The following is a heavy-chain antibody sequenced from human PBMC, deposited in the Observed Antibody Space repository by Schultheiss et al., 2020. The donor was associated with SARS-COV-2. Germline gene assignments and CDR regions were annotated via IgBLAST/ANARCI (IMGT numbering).Heavy chain of an antibody. CDR3: ARDSYGGNSRYYYYGMDV. CDR2: ISGSGGST. J-gene: IGHJ6*02. V-gene: IGHV3-23*01. D-gene: IGHD4-23*01. CDR1: GFTFSSYA. Sequence: GESLKISCAASGFTFSSYAMSWVRQAPGKGLEWVSAISGSGGSTYYADSVKGRFTISRDNSKNTLYLQMNSLRAEDTAVYYCARDSYGGNSRYYYYGMDVWGQGTTVTVSS.